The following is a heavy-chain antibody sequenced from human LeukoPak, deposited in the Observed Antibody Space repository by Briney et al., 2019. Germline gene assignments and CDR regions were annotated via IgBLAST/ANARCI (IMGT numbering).Heavy chain of an antibody. CDR1: GFTFISTY. CDR3: ARDSVGAFDY. CDR2: IYSGGST. V-gene: IGHV3-53*01. J-gene: IGHJ4*02. Sequence: GGSLRLSCAPSGFTFISTYLSWVRQPQGKGLEWVSVIYSGGSTYYADSVKGRFTISRDNSKNTLYLQMNSLRAEDTAVYYCARDSVGAFDYWGQGTLVTVSS. D-gene: IGHD3-3*01.